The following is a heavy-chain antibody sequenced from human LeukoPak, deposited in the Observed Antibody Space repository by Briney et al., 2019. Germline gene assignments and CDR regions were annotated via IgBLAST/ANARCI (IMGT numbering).Heavy chain of an antibody. D-gene: IGHD2-15*01. CDR2: ISTSGSSI. CDR1: GFTFSDYY. V-gene: IGHV3-11*01. CDR3: ARQGYCSGGSCYWSGWFDP. J-gene: IGHJ5*02. Sequence: GGSLRLSCVASGFTFSDYYMSWIRQAPGKGLEWVSYISTSGSSIYYADSVKGRFTISRDNAKDSLYLQMNSLRVEDTAVYYCARQGYCSGGSCYWSGWFDPWGQGTLVTVSS.